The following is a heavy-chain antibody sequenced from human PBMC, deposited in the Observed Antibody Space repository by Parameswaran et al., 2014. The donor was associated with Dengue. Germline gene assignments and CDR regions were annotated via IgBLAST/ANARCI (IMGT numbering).Heavy chain of an antibody. J-gene: IGHJ4*02. CDR3: AASSVVAPFY. CDR2: ISSSSGEIV. D-gene: IGHD2-2*01. V-gene: IGHV3-11*01. Sequence: RWIRQPPGKGLEWVSYISSSSGEIVYYTDPVKGRFTISRDNAKNSLYLQMNSLGAEDTAVYYCAASSVVAPFYWGQGTPVTVSS.